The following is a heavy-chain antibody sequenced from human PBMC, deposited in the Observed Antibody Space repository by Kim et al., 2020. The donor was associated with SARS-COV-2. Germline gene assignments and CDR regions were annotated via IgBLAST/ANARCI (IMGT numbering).Heavy chain of an antibody. D-gene: IGHD2-2*01. CDR2: ISWNSGSI. CDR1: GFTFDDYA. V-gene: IGHV3-9*01. J-gene: IGHJ6*02. Sequence: GGSLRLSCAASGFTFDDYAMHWVRQAPGKGLEWVSGISWNSGSIGYADSVKGRFTISRDNAKNSLYLQMNSLRAEDTALYYCTKDISRCSSTSCYSDYYYYYYGMDVWGQGTTVTVSS. CDR3: TKDISRCSSTSCYSDYYYYYYGMDV.